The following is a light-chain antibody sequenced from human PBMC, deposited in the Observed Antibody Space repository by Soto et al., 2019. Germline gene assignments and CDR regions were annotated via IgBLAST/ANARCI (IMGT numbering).Light chain of an antibody. Sequence: EIVMSQSPATLSVSPGERATLSCRASQSVSNNLAWYQQKPGQAPRLLIYAASTRATGIPARFSGSGSATELTLTISSLQSEEFAVYYCQQYNNWPPLTFGGGTKVEIK. V-gene: IGKV3-15*01. CDR2: AAS. J-gene: IGKJ4*01. CDR1: QSVSNN. CDR3: QQYNNWPPLT.